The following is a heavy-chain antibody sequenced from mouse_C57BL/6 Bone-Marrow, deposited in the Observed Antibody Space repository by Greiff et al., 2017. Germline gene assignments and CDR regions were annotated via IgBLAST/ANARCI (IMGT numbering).Heavy chain of an antibody. Sequence: EVQGVESGGDLVKPGGSLKLSCAASGFTFSSYGMSWVRPTPDKRLEWVATISSGGSYTYYPDSVKGRFTISRDNAKNTLYLQMSSLKSENTDMYYCARWDYGRSSLYYFDVWGKGTTLTVSS. D-gene: IGHD1-1*01. CDR2: ISSGGSYT. J-gene: IGHJ2*01. CDR1: GFTFSSYG. CDR3: ARWDYGRSSLYYFDV. V-gene: IGHV5-6*01.